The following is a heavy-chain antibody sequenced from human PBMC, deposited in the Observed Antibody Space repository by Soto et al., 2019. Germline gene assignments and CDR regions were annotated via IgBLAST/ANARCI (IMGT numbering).Heavy chain of an antibody. CDR1: GFTFTSYA. J-gene: IGHJ4*02. D-gene: IGHD3-16*02. CDR2: ISYDGINE. Sequence: QVQLVESGGSVVQPGRSLRLSCEASGFTFTSYAMHWVRQAPGKGLEWVAVISYDGINEYYADSVKGQFTISRDNSKNTLFLQMSSPRVEDTAVYYCARDRLRLGELSLIGYFDYWGQGTLVTVSS. CDR3: ARDRLRLGELSLIGYFDY. V-gene: IGHV3-30*15.